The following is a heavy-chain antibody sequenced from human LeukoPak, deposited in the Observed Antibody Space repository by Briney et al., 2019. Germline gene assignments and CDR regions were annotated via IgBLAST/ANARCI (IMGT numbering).Heavy chain of an antibody. V-gene: IGHV3-23*01. J-gene: IGHJ4*02. CDR3: ARSGLTPGLGY. D-gene: IGHD3-10*01. CDR1: GFTLSIYA. Sequence: GGSLRLSCAASGFTLSIYAMSWVRQAPGKGLEWVSAIDPVGDSTDYADSVKGRFTISRDNSKNTLYLQMNSLRAEDTAVYYCARSGLTPGLGYWGQGTLVTVSS. CDR2: IDPVGDST.